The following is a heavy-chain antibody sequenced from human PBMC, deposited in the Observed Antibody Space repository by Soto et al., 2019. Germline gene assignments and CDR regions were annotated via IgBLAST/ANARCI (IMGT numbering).Heavy chain of an antibody. CDR2: INPNSGGT. CDR1: GYTFTGYY. J-gene: IGHJ5*02. Sequence: ASVKVSCKASGYTFTGYYMHWVRQAPGQGLEWMGWINPNSGGTNYAQKFQGWVTMTRDTSISTAYMELSRLRSDDTAVYYCARDLGSFTYYYDSSGYKNWFDPWGQGTLVTVSS. CDR3: ARDLGSFTYYYDSSGYKNWFDP. D-gene: IGHD3-22*01. V-gene: IGHV1-2*04.